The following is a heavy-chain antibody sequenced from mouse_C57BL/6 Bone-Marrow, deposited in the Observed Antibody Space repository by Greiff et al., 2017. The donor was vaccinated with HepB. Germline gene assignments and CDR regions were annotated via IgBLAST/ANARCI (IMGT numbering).Heavy chain of an antibody. Sequence: VQLQQSGAELARPGASVKLSCKASGYTFTSYGISWVKQRTGQGLEWIGEIYPRSGNTYYNEKFKGKATLTADKSSSTAYMELRSLTSEDSAVYFCARSTLLPFFAYWGPATTLPASS. J-gene: IGHJ2*01. D-gene: IGHD1-2*01. V-gene: IGHV1-81*01. CDR1: GYTFTSYG. CDR3: ARSTLLPFFAY. CDR2: IYPRSGNT.